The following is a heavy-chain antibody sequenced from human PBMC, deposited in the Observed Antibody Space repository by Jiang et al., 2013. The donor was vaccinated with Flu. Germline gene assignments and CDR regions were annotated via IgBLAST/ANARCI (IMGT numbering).Heavy chain of an antibody. CDR2: IYYSGST. V-gene: IGHV4-59*01. D-gene: IGHD2-2*01. CDR1: GGSISSYY. Sequence: GSGLVKPSETLSLTCTVSGGSISSYYWSWIRQPPGKGLEWIGYIYYSGSTNYNPSLKSRVTISVDTSKNQFSLKLSSVTAADTAVYYCARDGGCSSTSCYAYMDV. CDR3: ARDGGCSSTSCYAYMDV. J-gene: IGHJ6*03.